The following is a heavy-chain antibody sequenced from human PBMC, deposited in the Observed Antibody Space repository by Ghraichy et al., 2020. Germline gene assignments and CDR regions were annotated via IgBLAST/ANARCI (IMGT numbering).Heavy chain of an antibody. CDR1: GGSFSAYY. D-gene: IGHD3-22*01. CDR2: INHSGST. V-gene: IGHV4-34*01. CDR3: ARGRTYYYDSSGYYFYSD. J-gene: IGHJ4*02. Sequence: SETLSLTCAVYGGSFSAYYWSWIRQPPGKGLEWIGEINHSGSTNYNPSLKSRVTISVDTSKNQFSLKLSSVTAADTAVYYCARGRTYYYDSSGYYFYSDWGQGTLVTVSS.